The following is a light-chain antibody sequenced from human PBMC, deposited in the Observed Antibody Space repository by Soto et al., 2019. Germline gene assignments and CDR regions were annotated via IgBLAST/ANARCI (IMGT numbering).Light chain of an antibody. J-gene: IGKJ1*01. CDR2: GAS. V-gene: IGKV3-20*01. CDR3: QQYGSSGT. CDR1: QSVSSSY. Sequence: EIVLTQSPGTLSLSPGERVTLSCRASQSVSSSYLAWYQQKPGQAPRLLIYGASNRATGIPDRFSGSGSGTVFTLTISRLEPEDFAVYYCQQYGSSGTFGQGTKVDIK.